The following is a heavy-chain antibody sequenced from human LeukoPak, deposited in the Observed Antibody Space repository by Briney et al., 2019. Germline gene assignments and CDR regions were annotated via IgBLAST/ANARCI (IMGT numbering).Heavy chain of an antibody. J-gene: IGHJ4*02. V-gene: IGHV3-7*03. D-gene: IGHD3-10*01. CDR1: QFIFSNYR. CDR3: ARGEILSPYYDGAGSYFSDY. CDR2: TSQDGTSI. Sequence: GGSLRLSCAASQFIFSNYRMSWVRQAPGKGLERVAHTSQDGTSIYYVDSVKGRFTISRDNTKKYVYLKMNSLRAEDTALYYCARGEILSPYYDGAGSYFSDYWGQGTLVTVSS.